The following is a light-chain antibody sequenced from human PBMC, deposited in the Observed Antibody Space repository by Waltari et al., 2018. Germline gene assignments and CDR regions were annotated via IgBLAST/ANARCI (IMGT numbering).Light chain of an antibody. CDR3: MQALQTRA. V-gene: IGKV2-28*01. Sequence: DLVMTQSPLSLPVTPGEPASISCRSSQSLLHSNGYNYLDWYLQKPGQSPQLLIYLGSNRASGVPDRFSGSRSGTDFTLKISRVEAEDVGVYYCMQALQTRAFGQGTKVEIK. J-gene: IGKJ1*01. CDR2: LGS. CDR1: QSLLHSNGYNY.